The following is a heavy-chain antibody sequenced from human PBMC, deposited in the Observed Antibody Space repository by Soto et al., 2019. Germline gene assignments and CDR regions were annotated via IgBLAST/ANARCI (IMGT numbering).Heavy chain of an antibody. CDR2: MNPSNGNT. CDR3: ARAEEGWIIFDY. D-gene: IGHD6-19*01. V-gene: IGHV1-8*02. Sequence: ASVKVSCKASGYTFTSYDINWVRQATGQGLEWMGWMNPSNGNTGYAQKFQGRVTMTRNTSISTAYMELSSLRSEDTAVYYCARAEEGWIIFDYWGQGALVTVSS. CDR1: GYTFTSYD. J-gene: IGHJ4*02.